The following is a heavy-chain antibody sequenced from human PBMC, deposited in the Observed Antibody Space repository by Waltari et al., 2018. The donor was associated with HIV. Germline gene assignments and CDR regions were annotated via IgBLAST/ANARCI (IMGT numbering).Heavy chain of an antibody. CDR2: IYPADSKT. D-gene: IGHD3-3*01. J-gene: IGHJ6*02. V-gene: IGHV5-51*03. CDR1: GYRFSSYW. CDR3: VRLNRAGTIFGALDV. Sequence: QLVQSGPEVKKPGESLKVSCTASGYRFSSYWIGWVRQMPGKGLEWMAFIYPADSKTRYSPSFLGQVTLSVDQSHTTAHLQWNSVKASDTAIYYCVRLNRAGTIFGALDVWGQGTTVTVSS.